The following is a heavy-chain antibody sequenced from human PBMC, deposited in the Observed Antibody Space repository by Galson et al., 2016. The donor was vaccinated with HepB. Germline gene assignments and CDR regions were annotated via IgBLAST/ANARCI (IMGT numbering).Heavy chain of an antibody. D-gene: IGHD4-23*01. V-gene: IGHV3-7*03. CDR3: ARDGFGGYLDC. CDR2: IEHAGSDK. CDR1: GFTLRNYW. J-gene: IGHJ4*02. Sequence: SLRLSCAASGFTLRNYWLCWVRQAPGKGLEWVANIEHAGSDKYYVDSVRGRFTISRDNTKNSIYLQMDSLRPDDTAVYFCARDGFGGYLDCWGQGTLVTVSS.